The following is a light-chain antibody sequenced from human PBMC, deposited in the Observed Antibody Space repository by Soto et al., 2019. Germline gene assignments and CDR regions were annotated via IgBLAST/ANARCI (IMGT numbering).Light chain of an antibody. CDR2: TPN. CDR1: SSNIGNND. V-gene: IGLV1-47*02. J-gene: IGLJ1*01. CDR3: AAWEDSLSGAYV. Sequence: QSVLTQPPSASGTPGQRVTISCSGSSSNIGNNDVFWYQQLPGRAPKLLIYTPNQRPSGVPDRFSVSKSGTSASLAISGLRSEDEAVYHCAAWEDSLSGAYVFGTGTKLTVL.